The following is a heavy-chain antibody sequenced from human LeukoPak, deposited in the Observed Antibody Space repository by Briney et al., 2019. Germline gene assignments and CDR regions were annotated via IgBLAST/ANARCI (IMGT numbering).Heavy chain of an antibody. V-gene: IGHV1-69*01. CDR1: GGTFSSYA. CDR2: IIPIFGTA. D-gene: IGHD1-26*01. Sequence: ASVKVSCKASGGTFSSYAISWVRQAPGQGLEWTGGIIPIFGTANYAQKFQGRVTITADESTSTAYMELSSLRSEDTAVYYCARLPATTNPFDYWGQGTLVTVSS. CDR3: ARLPATTNPFDY. J-gene: IGHJ4*02.